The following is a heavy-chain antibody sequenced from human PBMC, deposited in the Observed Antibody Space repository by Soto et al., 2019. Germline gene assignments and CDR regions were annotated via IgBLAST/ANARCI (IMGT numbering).Heavy chain of an antibody. J-gene: IGHJ6*02. CDR3: ARDRGRTVTQNYYYYGMDV. Sequence: QVQLVQSGAEVKKPGSSVKVSCKASGGTFSSYAISWVRQAPGQGLEWMGGIIPIFGTANYAQKFQGRVTITADESTSTAYMELSSLRSEDTAVYYCARDRGRTVTQNYYYYGMDVWGQGTTVTVSS. V-gene: IGHV1-69*12. D-gene: IGHD4-17*01. CDR1: GGTFSSYA. CDR2: IIPIFGTA.